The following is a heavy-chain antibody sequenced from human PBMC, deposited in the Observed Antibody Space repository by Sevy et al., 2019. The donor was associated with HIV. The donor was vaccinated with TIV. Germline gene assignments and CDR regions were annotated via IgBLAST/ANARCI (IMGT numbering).Heavy chain of an antibody. J-gene: IGHJ6*02. CDR2: IYCSGST. D-gene: IGHD6-13*01. Sequence: SETLSLTCTVSGGSISSSSYYWGWIRQPPGKGLEWIGSIYCSGSTYYNPSLKSRVTISVDTSKNQFSLKLSSVTAADTAVYYCAGGSSSWYYYYYGMDVWGQGTTVTVSS. CDR1: GGSISSSSYY. V-gene: IGHV4-39*01. CDR3: AGGSSSWYYYYYGMDV.